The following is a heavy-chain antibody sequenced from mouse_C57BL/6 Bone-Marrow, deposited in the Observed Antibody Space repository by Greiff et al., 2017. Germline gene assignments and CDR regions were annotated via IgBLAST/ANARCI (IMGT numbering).Heavy chain of an antibody. J-gene: IGHJ1*03. CDR1: GFNITDDY. CDR3: TTFYYGSRNWYFDV. Sequence: EVQLQQSGAELVRPGASVKLSCTASGFNITDDYMHWVKQRPEQGLEWIGWIDPENGDTDYASKFQGKATITADTSSNTAYLQLSSLTSEDTAVYYCTTFYYGSRNWYFDVWGTGTTVTVSS. CDR2: IDPENGDT. V-gene: IGHV14-4*01. D-gene: IGHD1-1*01.